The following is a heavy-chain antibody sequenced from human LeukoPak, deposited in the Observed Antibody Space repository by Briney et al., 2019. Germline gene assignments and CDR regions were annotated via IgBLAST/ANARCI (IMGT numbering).Heavy chain of an antibody. CDR2: IGGSGTPI. Sequence: GGSLRLSCAASGFTFSDHYMSWIRQAPGKGLEWVSYIGGSGTPIYYADSVKGRFTVSRDNAKNSLFLQMDSLRVEDTAVYYCARDRRPSVYGGLDNWGQGTLVTVSS. V-gene: IGHV3-11*04. CDR1: GFTFSDHY. D-gene: IGHD4/OR15-4a*01. J-gene: IGHJ4*02. CDR3: ARDRRPSVYGGLDN.